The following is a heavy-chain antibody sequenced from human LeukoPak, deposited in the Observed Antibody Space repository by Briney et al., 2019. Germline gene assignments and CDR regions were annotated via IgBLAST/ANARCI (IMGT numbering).Heavy chain of an antibody. V-gene: IGHV4-39*01. Sequence: SETLSLTCTVSGGSSSSSRYYWGWIRQPPGKGLEWIGSIYYSGSTYYNPSLKSRVTISVDTSKNQLSLKLSSVTAADTAVYYCARHPYQLLWLSWFDPWGQGTLVTVSS. CDR1: GGSSSSSRYY. J-gene: IGHJ5*02. D-gene: IGHD2-2*01. CDR3: ARHPYQLLWLSWFDP. CDR2: IYYSGST.